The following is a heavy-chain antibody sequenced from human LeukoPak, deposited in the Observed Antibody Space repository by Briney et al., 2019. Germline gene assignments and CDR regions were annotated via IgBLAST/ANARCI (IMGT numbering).Heavy chain of an antibody. CDR2: INHSGST. Sequence: SETLSLTCAVYGGSFSGYYWSWIRQPPGKGLEWIGKINHSGSTNYNPSLKSRVTISVDTSKNQFSLKLSSVTAADTAVYYCASEILGYDAFDIWGQGTMVTVSS. J-gene: IGHJ3*02. V-gene: IGHV4-34*01. D-gene: IGHD7-27*01. CDR3: ASEILGYDAFDI. CDR1: GGSFSGYY.